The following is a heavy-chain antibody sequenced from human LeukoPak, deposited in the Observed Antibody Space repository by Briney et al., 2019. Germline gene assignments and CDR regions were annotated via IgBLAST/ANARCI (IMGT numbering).Heavy chain of an antibody. CDR3: ARALRWGTRTFSSGYYYFGY. V-gene: IGHV4-39*07. CDR2: IYYSGST. D-gene: IGHD3-22*01. CDR1: GGSISSSSYY. Sequence: SETLSLTCTVSGGSISSSSYYWGWIRQPPGKGLEWIGSIYYSGSTYYNPSLKSRVTISVDTSKNQFSLKLSSVTAADTAVYYCARALRWGTRTFSSGYYYFGYWGQGTLVTVSS. J-gene: IGHJ4*02.